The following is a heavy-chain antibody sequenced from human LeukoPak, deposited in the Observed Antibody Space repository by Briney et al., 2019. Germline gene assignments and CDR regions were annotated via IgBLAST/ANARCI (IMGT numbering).Heavy chain of an antibody. J-gene: IGHJ4*02. D-gene: IGHD2-8*01. Sequence: ASVKVSCKAPGYTFTGYYMHWVRQAPGQGLEWMGWINPNSGGTNYAQKFQGRVTMTRDTSISTAYMELSRLRSDDTAVYYCARAISKYCTNGVCAGRDYWGQGTLVTVSS. CDR2: INPNSGGT. V-gene: IGHV1-2*02. CDR3: ARAISKYCTNGVCAGRDY. CDR1: GYTFTGYY.